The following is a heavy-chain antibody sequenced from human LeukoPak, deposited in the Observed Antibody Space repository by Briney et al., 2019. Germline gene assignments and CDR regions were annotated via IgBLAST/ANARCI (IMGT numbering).Heavy chain of an antibody. CDR2: ISYDGSNK. CDR3: ARELYYYDSSGHFDY. V-gene: IGHV3-30-3*01. J-gene: IGHJ4*02. D-gene: IGHD3-22*01. Sequence: PGGSLRLSCAASGFTFSSYAMHWVRQAPGKGLEWVAVISYDGSNKYYADSVKGRFTISRDNSKNTLYLQMNSRRAEDTAVYYCARELYYYDSSGHFDYWGQGTLVTVSS. CDR1: GFTFSSYA.